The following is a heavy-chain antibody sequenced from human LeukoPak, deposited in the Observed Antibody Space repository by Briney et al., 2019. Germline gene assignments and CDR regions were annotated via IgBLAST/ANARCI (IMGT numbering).Heavy chain of an antibody. D-gene: IGHD2-21*01. CDR2: IKTDESQK. CDR3: VSTAYNSVLDY. V-gene: IGHV3-7*02. J-gene: IGHJ4*02. Sequence: TGESLTLSCEATAFRFSSYWMTWVRQAPGRGLEWVASIKTDESQKYYLDSVRGRFTITRDNDMNSLYLEMNDLQADFSAVYRFVSTAYNSVLDYWGQGSLVTVSS. CDR1: AFRFSSYW.